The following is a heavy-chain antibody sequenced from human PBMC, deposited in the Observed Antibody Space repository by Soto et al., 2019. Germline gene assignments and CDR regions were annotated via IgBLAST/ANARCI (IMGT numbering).Heavy chain of an antibody. CDR1: GGSFSGYY. CDR2: INHSGST. CDR3: ARVRGCSSTSCYFLDWFDP. J-gene: IGHJ5*02. Sequence: SETLSLTCAVYGGSFSGYYWSWIRQPPGKGLEWIGEINHSGSTNYNPSLKSRVTISVDTSKNQFSLKLSSVTAADTAVYYCARVRGCSSTSCYFLDWFDPWGQGTLVTVS. V-gene: IGHV4-34*01. D-gene: IGHD2-2*01.